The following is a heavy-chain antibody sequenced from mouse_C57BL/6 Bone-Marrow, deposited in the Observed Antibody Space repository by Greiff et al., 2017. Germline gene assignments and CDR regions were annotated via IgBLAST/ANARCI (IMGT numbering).Heavy chain of an antibody. CDR1: GFTFSSYG. CDR2: ISSGGSYT. D-gene: IGHD2-2*01. J-gene: IGHJ2*01. Sequence: EVKLVESGGDLVKPGGSLKLSCAASGFTFSSYGMSWVRQTPDKRLEWVATISSGGSYTYYPDSVKGRFTISRDNAKNTLYLQMSSLKSEDKAMYYCARQPGSFDYWGQGTTLTVSS. V-gene: IGHV5-6*01. CDR3: ARQPGSFDY.